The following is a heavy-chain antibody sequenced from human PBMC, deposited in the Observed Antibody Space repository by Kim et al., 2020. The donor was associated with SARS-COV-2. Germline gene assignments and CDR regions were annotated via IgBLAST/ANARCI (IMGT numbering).Heavy chain of an antibody. CDR2: IKSKTDGGTT. V-gene: IGHV3-15*01. J-gene: IGHJ6*02. Sequence: GGSLRLSCAASGFTFSNAWMSWVRQAPGKGLEWVGRIKSKTDGGTTDYAAPVKGRFTISRDDSKNTLYLQMNSLKTEDTAVYYCTTGYCSGGSSWSYYYGMDVWGQGTTVTVSS. CDR3: TTGYCSGGSSWSYYYGMDV. CDR1: GFTFSNAW. D-gene: IGHD2-15*01.